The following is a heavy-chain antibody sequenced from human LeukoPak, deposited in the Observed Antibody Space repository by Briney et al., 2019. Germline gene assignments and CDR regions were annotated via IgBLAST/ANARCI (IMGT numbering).Heavy chain of an antibody. D-gene: IGHD2-21*02. V-gene: IGHV3-23*01. Sequence: GGSLRLSCAASRFTFSNYAMSWVRQAPGKGLEWVSAISGSGGSTYYADSVKGRFTISRDNSKNTLYLQMNSLRAEDTAVYYCAKEGPYCGGDCYFEGNWFDPWGQGTLVTVSS. J-gene: IGHJ5*02. CDR2: ISGSGGST. CDR3: AKEGPYCGGDCYFEGNWFDP. CDR1: RFTFSNYA.